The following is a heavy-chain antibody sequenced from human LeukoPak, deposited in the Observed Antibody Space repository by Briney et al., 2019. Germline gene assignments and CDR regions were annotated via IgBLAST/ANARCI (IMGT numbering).Heavy chain of an antibody. V-gene: IGHV3-23*01. Sequence: GGSLRLSCAASGFTFSSSAMTWVRQAPGKGPEWVSTITGSGGNTYYADSVKGQFSISRDNSKNTLYLQMNSLRAEDTAVYYCARPRSSSGQYFFDYWGQGTLVTVSS. CDR2: ITGSGGNT. CDR3: ARPRSSSGQYFFDY. CDR1: GFTFSSSA. D-gene: IGHD3-22*01. J-gene: IGHJ4*02.